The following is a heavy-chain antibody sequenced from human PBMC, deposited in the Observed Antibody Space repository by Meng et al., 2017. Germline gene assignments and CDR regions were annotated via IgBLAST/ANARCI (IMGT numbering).Heavy chain of an antibody. Sequence: GQLWRAGAEVKKPGASVKVSCKASGYTFPDYWLHWVRRAPGQGLEWMGRINPKSGDTHYAQRFQGRVTMTGDTSISTAYMELSGLRSDDTAMYYCARDEDISAAGKLFGDYWGQGTLVTVSS. CDR1: GYTFPDYW. CDR2: INPKSGDT. CDR3: ARDEDISAAGKLFGDY. D-gene: IGHD6-13*01. V-gene: IGHV1-2*06. J-gene: IGHJ4*02.